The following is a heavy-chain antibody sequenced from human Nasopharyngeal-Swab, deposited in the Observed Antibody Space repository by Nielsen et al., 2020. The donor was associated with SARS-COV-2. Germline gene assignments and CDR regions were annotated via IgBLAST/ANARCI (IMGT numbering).Heavy chain of an antibody. CDR2: ISGSGGST. D-gene: IGHD3-22*01. V-gene: IGHV3-23*01. J-gene: IGHJ6*02. CDR3: AKARAPPLGYDSSGHTLLYYYYGMDA. Sequence: WIRQPPGKGLEWVSAISGSGGSTYYADSMKGRFTISRDNSKNTLYLQMNSLRAEDTAVYYCAKARAPPLGYDSSGHTLLYYYYGMDAWGQGTTVTVSS.